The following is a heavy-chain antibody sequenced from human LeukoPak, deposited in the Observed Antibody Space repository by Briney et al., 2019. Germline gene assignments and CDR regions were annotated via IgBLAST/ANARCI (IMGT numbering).Heavy chain of an antibody. J-gene: IGHJ4*02. CDR3: AKDLRTYGSGIYRLPTVIFNY. CDR2: IIATGDST. V-gene: IGHV3-23*01. Sequence: GGSLRLSCAASGFSFSTYAMSWVRQAPGKGLEWVSSIIATGDSTYYADSVKGRFTISRDNSKNTLYLQMNSLRAEDTAIYYCAKDLRTYGSGIYRLPTVIFNYWGQGTLVTVS. CDR1: GFSFSTYA. D-gene: IGHD3-10*01.